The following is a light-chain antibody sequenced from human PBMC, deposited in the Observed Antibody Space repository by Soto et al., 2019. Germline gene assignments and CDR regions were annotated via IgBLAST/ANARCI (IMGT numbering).Light chain of an antibody. CDR3: NSYTSSSTLV. Sequence: QSALTQPASVSGSPGQSITISCTGTSSDVGGYNYVSWYQQHPGKAPKLMIYDVSNRPSGVSNRFSGSKSGNTASLTISGLQAEDEADYYCNSYTSSSTLVFGTGTKLTVL. CDR2: DVS. V-gene: IGLV2-14*03. CDR1: SSDVGGYNY. J-gene: IGLJ1*01.